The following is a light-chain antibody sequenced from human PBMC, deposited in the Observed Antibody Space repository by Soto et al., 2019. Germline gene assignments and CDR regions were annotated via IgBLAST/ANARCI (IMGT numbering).Light chain of an antibody. Sequence: EILLTQSPGTLSLSPGERATLSCRASQSVSSSYLAWYKQKPGQAPRLLIYGASSRATGFPDRFSGSGSETDFTLTISRLEPEDYAVYYCHQYGSSPITVGHGTRPEIK. CDR3: HQYGSSPIT. CDR1: QSVSSSY. CDR2: GAS. V-gene: IGKV3-20*01. J-gene: IGKJ5*01.